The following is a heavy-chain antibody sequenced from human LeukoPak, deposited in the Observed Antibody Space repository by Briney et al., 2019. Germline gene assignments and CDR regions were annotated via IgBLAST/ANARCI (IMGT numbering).Heavy chain of an antibody. J-gene: IGHJ3*02. V-gene: IGHV5-51*01. CDR3: ARRAAVHYYDSRGAFDI. CDR2: IYPGDSDT. CDR1: GYNFANYW. Sequence: HGESLKISCKGSGYNFANYWIGWVRQMPGKGLEWMGIIYPGDSDTRYSPSFQGQVTISADKSISTAYLQWSSLKASDTAMYYCARRAAVHYYDSRGAFDIWGQGTMVTVSS. D-gene: IGHD3-22*01.